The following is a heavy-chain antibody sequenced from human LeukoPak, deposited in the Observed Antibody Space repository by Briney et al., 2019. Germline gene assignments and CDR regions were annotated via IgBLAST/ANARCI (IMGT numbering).Heavy chain of an antibody. CDR3: ARVLRYCSGGNCYSGGLGYMDV. CDR2: IYSGGRT. CDR1: GFTVSSNY. Sequence: GGSLRLSCAASGFTVSSNYMSWVRQAPGKGLEWVSVIYSGGRTYYADSVKGRFTISRDDSKGTLYIQMNSLRAEDTAVYYCARVLRYCSGGNCYSGGLGYMDVWGKGTTVTISS. V-gene: IGHV3-53*01. J-gene: IGHJ6*03. D-gene: IGHD2-15*01.